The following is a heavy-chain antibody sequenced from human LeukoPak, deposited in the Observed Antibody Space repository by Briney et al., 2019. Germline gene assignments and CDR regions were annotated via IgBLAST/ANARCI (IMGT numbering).Heavy chain of an antibody. CDR3: ARDPGYSYAMDS. CDR1: GFTFSSYS. J-gene: IGHJ4*02. CDR2: ISHGSIRI. D-gene: IGHD5-18*01. Sequence: PGGSLRLSCAASGFTFSSYSMNWVRQAPGKGLGWISYISHGSIRIFYADFVEGRFTVSRDDAKNALYLQMNSLRVEDTAVYYCARDPGYSYAMDSWGQGTLVIISS. V-gene: IGHV3-48*01.